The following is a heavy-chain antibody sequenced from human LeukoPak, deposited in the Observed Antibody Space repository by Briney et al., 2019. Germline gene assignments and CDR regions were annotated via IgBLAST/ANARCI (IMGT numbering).Heavy chain of an antibody. J-gene: IGHJ4*02. V-gene: IGHV3-53*01. D-gene: IGHD4-11*01. Sequence: GGSLRLSCAVSGFTVSGKHMSWVRQAAGKGLEWVSVIYNDGSTYYADFVKGRFTISRDNSKNMLYIQMNSLRVEDTALYYCTSYSDHPVWGQGTLVTVSS. CDR3: TSYSDHPV. CDR1: GFTVSGKH. CDR2: IYNDGST.